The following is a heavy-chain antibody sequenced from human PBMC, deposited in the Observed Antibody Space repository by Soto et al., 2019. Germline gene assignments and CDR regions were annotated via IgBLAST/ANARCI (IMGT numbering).Heavy chain of an antibody. J-gene: IGHJ6*02. V-gene: IGHV4-39*01. CDR3: ARNYDSDYYYYYGMDV. D-gene: IGHD5-12*01. CDR1: GGSISSSSYY. Sequence: TLSLTCTVSGGSISSSSYYWGWIRQPPGKGLEWIGSIYYSGSTYYNPSLKSRVTISVDTSKNQFSLKLSSVTAADTAVYYCARNYDSDYYYYYGMDVWGQGTTVTVS. CDR2: IYYSGST.